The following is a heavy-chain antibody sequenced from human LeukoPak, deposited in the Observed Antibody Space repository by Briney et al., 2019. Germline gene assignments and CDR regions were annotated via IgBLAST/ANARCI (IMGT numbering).Heavy chain of an antibody. CDR2: ISYDGSNK. CDR3: ARAPSKENYFDY. V-gene: IGHV3-30*04. Sequence: PGRSLRLSCAASGFTFSSYAMHWVRQAPGKGLEWVAVISYDGSNKYYADSVKGRFTISRDNSKNTLYLQMNSLRAEDTAVYYCARAPSKENYFDYWGQGTLVTVSS. J-gene: IGHJ4*02. CDR1: GFTFSSYA.